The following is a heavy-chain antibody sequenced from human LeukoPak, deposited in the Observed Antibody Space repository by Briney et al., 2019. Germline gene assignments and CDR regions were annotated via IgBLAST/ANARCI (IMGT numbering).Heavy chain of an antibody. J-gene: IGHJ4*02. V-gene: IGHV4-4*07. CDR2: IYTRGST. CDR1: GGSINSYY. Sequence: SETLSLTCTVSGGSINSYYWNWIRQPAGKGLEWIGHIYTRGSTKYNPSLKSRVTMSIDTSKNQFSLNLNSVTAADTAVYYCATNYTAVSAFDSWGQGTLVTVSS. CDR3: ATNYTAVSAFDS. D-gene: IGHD6-19*01.